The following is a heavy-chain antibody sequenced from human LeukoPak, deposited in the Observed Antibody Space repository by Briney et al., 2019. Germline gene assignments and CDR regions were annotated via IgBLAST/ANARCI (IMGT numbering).Heavy chain of an antibody. CDR3: ARDVEPYYYDSSGYSPFDY. CDR2: ISAYNGNT. V-gene: IGHV1-18*01. J-gene: IGHJ4*02. Sequence: ASVKVSCKASGYTFTSYGISWVRQAPGQGVEWMGWISAYNGNTNYAQKLQGRVTMTTDTSTSTAYMELRSLRSDDTAVYYCARDVEPYYYDSSGYSPFDYWGQGTLVTVSS. CDR1: GYTFTSYG. D-gene: IGHD3-22*01.